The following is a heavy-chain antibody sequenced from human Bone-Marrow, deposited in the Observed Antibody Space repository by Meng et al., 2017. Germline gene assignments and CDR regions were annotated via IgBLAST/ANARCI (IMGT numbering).Heavy chain of an antibody. V-gene: IGHV4-39*07. J-gene: IGHJ4*02. CDR1: GGSISSSSYY. Sequence: QQQVRELGPDLVKPSEPLPLPCTVCGGSISSSSYYWGWIRQPPGKGLEWIGSIYYSGSTYYNPSLKSRVTISVDTSKNQFSLKLSSVTAADTAVYYCAKTPKWELLVFDYWGQGTLVTVSS. CDR3: AKTPKWELLVFDY. D-gene: IGHD1-26*01. CDR2: IYYSGST.